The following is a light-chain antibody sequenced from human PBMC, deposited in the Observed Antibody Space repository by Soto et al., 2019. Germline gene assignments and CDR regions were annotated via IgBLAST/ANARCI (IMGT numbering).Light chain of an antibody. V-gene: IGKV1-39*01. CDR3: QQSYITPRT. CDR2: DAS. J-gene: IGKJ1*01. Sequence: IQLTQTQSSLSASVGDRVTITCRASQDISSYLAWYQQKPGKAPKLLIYDASTLHSGVPSRFSGGGSGTDYSLTIGSLQPEDFATYYCQQSYITPRTFGQGTKVDI. CDR1: QDISSY.